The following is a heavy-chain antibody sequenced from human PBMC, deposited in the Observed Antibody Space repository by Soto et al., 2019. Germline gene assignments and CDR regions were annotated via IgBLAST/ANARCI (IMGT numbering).Heavy chain of an antibody. CDR2: IYFNDDK. Sequence: ITLKESGPTLVKATQTLTLTCTFSGVSVSTTGAGVGWIRQPPGKALEWLAFIYFNDDKRYSPSLKNRLTITKDTSKNQLVITMTNMDPVDTGTYYCGNRSPDTSAEPWGQGTLVTVSS. CDR3: GNRSPDTSAEP. V-gene: IGHV2-5*01. D-gene: IGHD3-9*01. CDR1: GVSVSTTGAG. J-gene: IGHJ5*02.